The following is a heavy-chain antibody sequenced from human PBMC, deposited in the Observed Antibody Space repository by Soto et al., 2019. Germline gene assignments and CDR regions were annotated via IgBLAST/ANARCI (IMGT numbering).Heavy chain of an antibody. CDR2: IIPYYNTL. CDR1: EGTFNSYA. V-gene: IGHV1-69*01. D-gene: IGHD6-13*01. Sequence: QAQVVQSGAEVRKPGSSVKLSCKASEGTFNSYAIAWVRQAPGQGLEWMGGIIPYYNTLNYAQKFQDRVTITADDSTNTGYRELSSLRSDDTAVDFCASGASRWYPYGFDSWAQGTLVTVSS. J-gene: IGHJ4*02. CDR3: ASGASRWYPYGFDS.